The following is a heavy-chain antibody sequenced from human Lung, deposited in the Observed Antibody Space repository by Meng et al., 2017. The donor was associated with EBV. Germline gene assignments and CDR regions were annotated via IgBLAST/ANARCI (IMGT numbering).Heavy chain of an antibody. Sequence: QVERPESGPGLVGPSPTLSLTCTVSGGSMSSGNYYWSWIRQPPGKGLEWIGYIHHSGSAYYNPSLKSRVSISVDTSKNQFSLNLNSMTAADTAVYYCASFDHIPRRNYFNYWGQGTLVTVSS. CDR2: IHHSGSA. J-gene: IGHJ4*02. CDR3: ASFDHIPRRNYFNY. V-gene: IGHV4-30-4*01. CDR1: GGSMSSGNYY. D-gene: IGHD2-21*01.